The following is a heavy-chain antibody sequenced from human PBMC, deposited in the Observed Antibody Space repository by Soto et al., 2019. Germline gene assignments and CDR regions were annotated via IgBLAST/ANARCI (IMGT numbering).Heavy chain of an antibody. V-gene: IGHV1-69*02. CDR3: AVYSSRWYEGVDY. D-gene: IGHD6-13*01. CDR2: IIPILGIA. Sequence: QVQLVQSGAEVKKPGSSVKFSCKASGGTFSSYTISWVRQAPGQGHEWMGRIIPILGIANYAQKFQGRVTITADKSTSTAYMELSSLRSEDTAVYYCAVYSSRWYEGVDYWGQGTLVTVSS. CDR1: GGTFSSYT. J-gene: IGHJ4*02.